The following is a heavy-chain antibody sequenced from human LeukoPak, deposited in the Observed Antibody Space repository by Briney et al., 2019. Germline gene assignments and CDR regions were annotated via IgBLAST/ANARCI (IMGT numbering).Heavy chain of an antibody. Sequence: SETLSLTCAVSGGSISSGGYSWSWIRQPPGKGLEWIGYIYHSGSTYYNPSLKSRVTISVDRSKNQFSLKLSSVTAADTAVYYCARRSRLVGIDYWGQGTLVTVSS. CDR1: GGSISSGGYS. V-gene: IGHV4-30-2*01. D-gene: IGHD2-2*01. J-gene: IGHJ4*02. CDR2: IYHSGST. CDR3: ARRSRLVGIDY.